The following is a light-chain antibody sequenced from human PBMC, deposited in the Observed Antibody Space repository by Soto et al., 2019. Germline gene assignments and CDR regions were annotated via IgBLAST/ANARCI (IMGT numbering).Light chain of an antibody. CDR1: QTISSW. Sequence: IQMTQSPSTMSGSVGDRVTITCRDSQTISSWLAWYQQKPGKAPKLXIYKASTLTSGVPSRFSGSGSGTEFTLTISSLQPDDFETYYCQHYNSYSEAFGQGTKVDIK. CDR3: QHYNSYSEA. V-gene: IGKV1-5*03. CDR2: KAS. J-gene: IGKJ1*01.